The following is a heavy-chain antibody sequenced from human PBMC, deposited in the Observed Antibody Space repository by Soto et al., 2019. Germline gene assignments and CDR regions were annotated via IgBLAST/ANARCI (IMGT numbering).Heavy chain of an antibody. CDR3: AKDNDSGWYEGVIDY. CDR2: ISYDGSNK. J-gene: IGHJ4*02. CDR1: GFTFSSYG. V-gene: IGHV3-30*18. Sequence: GGSLRLSCAASGFTFSSYGMHWVRQAPGKGPEWVAVISYDGSNKYYADSVRGRFTISRDNSKNTLYLQMNSLRAEDTALYYCAKDNDSGWYEGVIDYWGQETLVTVSS. D-gene: IGHD6-19*01.